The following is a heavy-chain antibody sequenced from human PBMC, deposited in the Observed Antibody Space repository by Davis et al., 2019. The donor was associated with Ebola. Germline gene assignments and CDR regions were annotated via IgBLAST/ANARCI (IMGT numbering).Heavy chain of an antibody. CDR1: GFTFSSYA. D-gene: IGHD2-2*01. Sequence: GESLKISCAASGFTFSSYAMHWVRQAPGKGLEWVAVISYDGSNKYYADSVKGRFTISRDNSKNTLYLQMNSLRTEDTAVYYCASQLYFDYWGQGTLVTVSS. J-gene: IGHJ4*02. CDR2: ISYDGSNK. V-gene: IGHV3-30-3*01. CDR3: ASQLYFDY.